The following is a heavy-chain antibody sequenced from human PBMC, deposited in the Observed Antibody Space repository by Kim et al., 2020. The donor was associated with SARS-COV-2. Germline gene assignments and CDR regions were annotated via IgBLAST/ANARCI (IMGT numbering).Heavy chain of an antibody. Sequence: AGSLRLSCAASGFTFSNAWMSWVRQAPGKGLEWVGRIKSKTDGGTTDYAAPVKGRFTISRDDSKNTLYLQMNSLKTEDTAVYYCTTGYYDFWSGYYVPFRYWGQGTLVTVSS. CDR3: TTGYYDFWSGYYVPFRY. CDR2: IKSKTDGGTT. D-gene: IGHD3-3*01. J-gene: IGHJ4*02. V-gene: IGHV3-15*01. CDR1: GFTFSNAW.